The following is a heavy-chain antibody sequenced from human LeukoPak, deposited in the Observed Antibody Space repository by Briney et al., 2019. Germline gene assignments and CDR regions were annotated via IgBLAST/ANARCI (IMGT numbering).Heavy chain of an antibody. CDR2: VQPDGSAK. CDR1: GFTFRSNW. Sequence: QPGGSLRLSCAASGFTFRSNWMNWVRQAPGKGLEWVAHVQPDGSAKIYADSVKGRFTISRDNAKDSVYLQMNSLRVEDTAVYCCARDFFGWSSLGHWGQGTLVTVSS. V-gene: IGHV3-7*01. D-gene: IGHD6-19*01. CDR3: ARDFFGWSSLGH. J-gene: IGHJ1*01.